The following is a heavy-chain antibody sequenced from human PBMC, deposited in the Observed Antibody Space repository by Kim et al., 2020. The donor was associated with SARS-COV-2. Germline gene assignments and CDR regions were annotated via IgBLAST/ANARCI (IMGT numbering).Heavy chain of an antibody. V-gene: IGHV4-59*01. CDR3: ARSTATRVYGLDY. D-gene: IGHD6-13*01. Sequence: PPPRRRHTISVDTAKNQVSLKLGSVTAADTAVYYCARSTATRVYGLDYWGQGTLVTVSS. J-gene: IGHJ4*02.